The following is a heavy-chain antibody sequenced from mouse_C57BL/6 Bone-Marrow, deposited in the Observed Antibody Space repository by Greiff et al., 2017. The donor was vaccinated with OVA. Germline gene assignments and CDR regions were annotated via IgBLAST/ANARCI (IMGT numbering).Heavy chain of an antibody. CDR3: APHYYGSSYWYFDV. V-gene: IGHV14-2*01. J-gene: IGHJ1*03. CDR1: GFNIKDYN. CDR2: IDPEDGET. D-gene: IGHD1-1*01. Sequence: EVQGVESGAELVKPGASVKLSCTASGFNIKDYNMHWVKQRTEQGLEWIGRIDPEDGETKYAPKFQGKATITADTSSNTAYRQLSSLTSEDTAVYYCAPHYYGSSYWYFDVWGTGTTVTVSS.